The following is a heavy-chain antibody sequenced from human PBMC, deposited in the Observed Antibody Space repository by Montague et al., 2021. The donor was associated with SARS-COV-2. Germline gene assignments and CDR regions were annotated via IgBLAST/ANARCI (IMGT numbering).Heavy chain of an antibody. CDR2: IHYSGSN. CDR1: GGSFGRYY. CDR3: ARSLDTSGTYYLPC. D-gene: IGHD3-10*01. V-gene: IGHV4-59*01. J-gene: IGHJ4*02. Sequence: SETLSLTCSVSGGSFGRYYWSWLRQPPGKGLELIGHIHYSGSNTYGPSFKSRVTISIDTPKNQFSLKLSSVTAADTAVYYCARSLDTSGTYYLPCWGQGTLVTVSS.